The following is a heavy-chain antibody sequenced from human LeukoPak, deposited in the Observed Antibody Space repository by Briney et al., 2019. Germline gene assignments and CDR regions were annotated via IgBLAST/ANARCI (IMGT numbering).Heavy chain of an antibody. CDR1: GFTFSNYW. Sequence: GGSLRLSCAASGFTFSNYWMTWVRQAPGKGLEWVAHVNQDGSEEHYMDSAKARFTISRDNAKNSLSLQMNSLRAEDTAVYYCVRDGGVSGYDLLDYWGQGTLVTVSS. CDR2: VNQDGSEE. V-gene: IGHV3-7*01. J-gene: IGHJ4*02. CDR3: VRDGGVSGYDLLDY. D-gene: IGHD5-12*01.